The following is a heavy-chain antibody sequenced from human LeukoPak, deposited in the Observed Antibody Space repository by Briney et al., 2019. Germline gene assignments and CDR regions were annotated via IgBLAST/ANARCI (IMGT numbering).Heavy chain of an antibody. Sequence: PGGSLRLSCAASGFTFSSYAMSWVRQAPGKGLEWVSAISGSGGSAYYADSVKGRFTISRDNSKNTLYLQMNSLRAEDTAVYYCAKDRVGVVVPAAIRYWGQGTLVTVSS. CDR3: AKDRVGVVVPAAIRY. CDR1: GFTFSSYA. J-gene: IGHJ4*02. CDR2: ISGSGGSA. V-gene: IGHV3-23*01. D-gene: IGHD2-2*01.